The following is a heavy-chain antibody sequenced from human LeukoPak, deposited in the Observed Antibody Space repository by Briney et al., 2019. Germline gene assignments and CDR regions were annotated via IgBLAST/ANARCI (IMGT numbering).Heavy chain of an antibody. CDR1: GGSISSYY. D-gene: IGHD6-19*01. Sequence: PSETLSLTFTVSGGSISSYYWSWIRQPPGKGLEWIGYIYYSGSTNYNPSLKSRVTISVDTSKNQFSLKLSSVTAADTAVYYCARVPSQYSSGWYSLTYYMDVWGKGTTVSDSS. J-gene: IGHJ6*03. V-gene: IGHV4-59*01. CDR3: ARVPSQYSSGWYSLTYYMDV. CDR2: IYYSGST.